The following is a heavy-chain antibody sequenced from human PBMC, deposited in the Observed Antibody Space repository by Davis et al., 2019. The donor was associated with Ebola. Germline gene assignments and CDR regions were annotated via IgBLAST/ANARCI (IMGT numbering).Heavy chain of an antibody. V-gene: IGHV3-30*09. CDR1: GFTFSNYG. J-gene: IGHJ5*02. CDR2: ISDDGTKQ. CDR3: ARGRFLEFLSTHDQKNWFDP. Sequence: PGGSLRLSCTVSGFTFSNYGLHWIRQAPGKGLEWVAVISDDGTKQYYADSVKGRFAVSRDNSKNTLFLQMNSLRVDDTAVYYCARGRFLEFLSTHDQKNWFDPWGQGTLVTVSS. D-gene: IGHD3-3*01.